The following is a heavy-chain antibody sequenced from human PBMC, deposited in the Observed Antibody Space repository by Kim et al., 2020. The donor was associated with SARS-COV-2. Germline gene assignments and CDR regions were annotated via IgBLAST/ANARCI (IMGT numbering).Heavy chain of an antibody. CDR2: IWYDGSNK. V-gene: IGHV3-33*06. CDR3: AKSLRGWQTGPDAFDI. J-gene: IGHJ3*02. Sequence: GGSLRLSCAASGFTFSSYAMHWVRQAPGKGLEWVAVIWYDGSNKYYADSVKGRFTISRDNSKNTLYLQMNSLRAEDTAVYYCAKSLRGWQTGPDAFDIWGQGTMVTVSS. D-gene: IGHD6-19*01. CDR1: GFTFSSYA.